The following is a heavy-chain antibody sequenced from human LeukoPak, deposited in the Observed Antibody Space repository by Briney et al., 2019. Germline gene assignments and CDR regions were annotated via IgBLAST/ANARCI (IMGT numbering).Heavy chain of an antibody. CDR3: ARVSTFGGTIGPLLDY. CDR1: GFTFSSYW. Sequence: GGSLRLSCAASGFTFSSYWMSWVRQAPGKGLEWVAVISYDGSNKYYADSVKGRFTISRDNSKNTLYLQMNSLRAEDTAVYYCARVSTFGGTIGPLLDYWGQGALVTVSS. J-gene: IGHJ4*02. D-gene: IGHD3-16*02. V-gene: IGHV3-30-3*01. CDR2: ISYDGSNK.